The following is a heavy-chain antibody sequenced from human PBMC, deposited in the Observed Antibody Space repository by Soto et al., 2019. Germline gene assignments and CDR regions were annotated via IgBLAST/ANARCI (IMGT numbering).Heavy chain of an antibody. CDR1: GGTFSSHG. Sequence: QVQLVQSGTVVQRRGSSVKVSCQASGGTFSSHGMAWVRQAPGQGLEWMGGIIPTSGTTTYAPKFQGRVTNTADKSTNTAYIELSSLRSADTYVYYCASDRSAQYFEFWGQGTLITVSS. V-gene: IGHV1-69*06. D-gene: IGHD1-26*01. CDR3: ASDRSAQYFEF. J-gene: IGHJ4*02. CDR2: IIPTSGTT.